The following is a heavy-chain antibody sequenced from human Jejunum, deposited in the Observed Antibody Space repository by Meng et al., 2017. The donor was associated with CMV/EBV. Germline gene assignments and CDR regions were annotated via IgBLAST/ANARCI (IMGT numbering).Heavy chain of an antibody. CDR3: ARPGYCSGNSCRFYFDY. D-gene: IGHD2-15*01. CDR2: ISSNSIYI. Sequence: TFSNYAMHWVRHAPGKGLEWLSSISSNSIYIHYADSVRGRFTISRDDATNSLYLQMNSLRAEDTAVYYCARPGYCSGNSCRFYFDYWGQGIPVTVSS. J-gene: IGHJ4*02. V-gene: IGHV3-21*01. CDR1: TFSNYA.